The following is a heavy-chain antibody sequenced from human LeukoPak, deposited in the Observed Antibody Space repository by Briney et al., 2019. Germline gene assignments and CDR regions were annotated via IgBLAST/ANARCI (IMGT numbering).Heavy chain of an antibody. V-gene: IGHV3-21*01. CDR2: ISSSNSYI. CDR1: GVTLTSYR. Sequence: PGGSLRLSCAASGVTLTSYRMNWVRQAPGKGLELVSSISSSNSYIYYADSVKGRFTISRDNDKNSLYLQMNSLRAEDTAVFYCAKDSSSSNYYYGMDVWGQGTTVTVSS. CDR3: AKDSSSSNYYYGMDV. D-gene: IGHD6-6*01. J-gene: IGHJ6*02.